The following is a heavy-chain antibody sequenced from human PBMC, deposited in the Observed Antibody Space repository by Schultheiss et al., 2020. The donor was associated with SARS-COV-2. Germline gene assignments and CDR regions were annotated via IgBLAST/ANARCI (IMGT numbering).Heavy chain of an antibody. D-gene: IGHD3-22*01. Sequence: GGSLRLSCAASGFTFSSYAMHWVRQAPGKGLEWVAVIWYDGSNKYYADSVKGRFTISRDNSKNTLYLQMNSLRAEDTAVYYCAKGIYTMNWGDWFDPWGQGTLVTVSS. CDR2: IWYDGSNK. J-gene: IGHJ5*02. V-gene: IGHV3-30*02. CDR1: GFTFSSYA. CDR3: AKGIYTMNWGDWFDP.